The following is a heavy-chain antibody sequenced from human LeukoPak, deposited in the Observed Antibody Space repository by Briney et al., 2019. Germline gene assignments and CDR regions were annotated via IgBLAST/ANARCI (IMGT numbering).Heavy chain of an antibody. D-gene: IGHD2-15*01. Sequence: GGSLRLSCAASGFTFNNYAMSWVRQAPGKGLEWVSAISGSDGSTYYADSVKGRFTISRDKSKNTLSLQMNSLRAEDTAVYYCAQQVGYCSSGSCYFTYWGQGTLVTVSS. CDR2: ISGSDGST. V-gene: IGHV3-23*01. CDR3: AQQVGYCSSGSCYFTY. J-gene: IGHJ1*01. CDR1: GFTFNNYA.